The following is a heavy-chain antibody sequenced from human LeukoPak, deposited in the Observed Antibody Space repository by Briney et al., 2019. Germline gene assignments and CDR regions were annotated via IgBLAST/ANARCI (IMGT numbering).Heavy chain of an antibody. CDR2: ISYDGTNK. CDR1: GITFSSYG. J-gene: IGHJ4*02. CDR3: ARDLNIAVAGFDY. V-gene: IGHV3-30*03. Sequence: GRSLRLSCEASGITFSSYGMHWVRQAPGKGLEWVALISYDGTNKYYADSVKGRFTISRDNAKNTLYLQMNSLRAEDTAVYYCARDLNIAVAGFDYWGQGTLVTVSS. D-gene: IGHD6-19*01.